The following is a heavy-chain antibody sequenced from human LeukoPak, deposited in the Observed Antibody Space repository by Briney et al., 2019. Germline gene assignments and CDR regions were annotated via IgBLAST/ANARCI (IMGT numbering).Heavy chain of an antibody. CDR1: GGSASSGSHY. Sequence: SETLSLTCTVSGGSASSGSHYWSWIRQPPGKGLEWIGYIYYSGSTNYNPSLKSRVTISVDTSKNQFSLKLSSVTAADTAEYYCARASIAARPNAFDIWGQGTMVTVSS. V-gene: IGHV4-61*01. J-gene: IGHJ3*02. CDR2: IYYSGST. CDR3: ARASIAARPNAFDI. D-gene: IGHD6-6*01.